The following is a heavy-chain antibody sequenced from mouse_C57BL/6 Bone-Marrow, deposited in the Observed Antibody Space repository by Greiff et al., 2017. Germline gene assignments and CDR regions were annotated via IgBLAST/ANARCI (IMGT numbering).Heavy chain of an antibody. Sequence: EVQVVESEGGLVQPGSSMKLSCTASGFTFSDYYMAWVRQVPEKGLEWVANINYDGSSTYYLDSLKSRFIISRDNAKNILYLQMSSLKSEDTATYYCARNYYGNSAWFAYWGQGTLVTVSA. V-gene: IGHV5-16*01. J-gene: IGHJ3*01. CDR3: ARNYYGNSAWFAY. D-gene: IGHD2-1*01. CDR1: GFTFSDYY. CDR2: INYDGSST.